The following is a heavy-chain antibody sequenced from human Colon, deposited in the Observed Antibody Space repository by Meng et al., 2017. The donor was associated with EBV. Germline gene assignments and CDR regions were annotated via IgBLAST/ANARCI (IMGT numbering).Heavy chain of an antibody. J-gene: IGHJ4*02. V-gene: IGHV4-30-4*01. Sequence: VRLHVSGPGLVKPSQTLSLTCTVSGGSINSGDYYWSWIRQPPGKGLEWIGYIYYTGSTYYNPSLKSRVTISMDTSKNQFSLRLSSVTAADTAVYYCARNYYFDYWGQGTLVTGSS. CDR1: GGSINSGDYY. CDR3: ARNYYFDY. CDR2: IYYTGST.